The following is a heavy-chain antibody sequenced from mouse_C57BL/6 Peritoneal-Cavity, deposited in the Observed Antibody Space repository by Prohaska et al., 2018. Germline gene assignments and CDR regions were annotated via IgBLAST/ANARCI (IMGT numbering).Heavy chain of an antibody. CDR3: TDPPPGY. CDR1: GFTFSNYW. Sequence: EVKLEESGGGLVQPGGSMKLSCVASGFTFSNYWMNWFRQSPEKGLEWVAQIRVKSDKYETQYAESVKGRFTVSRDDSKSSVYLQMNNLRAEDTGIYYCTDPPPGYWGQGTTLTVSS. V-gene: IGHV6-3*01. J-gene: IGHJ2*01. CDR2: IRVKSDKYET.